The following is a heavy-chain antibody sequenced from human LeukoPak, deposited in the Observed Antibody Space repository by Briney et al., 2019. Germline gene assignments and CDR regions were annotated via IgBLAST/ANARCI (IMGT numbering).Heavy chain of an antibody. V-gene: IGHV3-48*01. CDR2: ISSSSSPI. Sequence: GGSLRLSCAASGFTFSSYTMNWVRQAPGKGLEWVSYISSSSSPIYYADSVKGRFTVSRDNFKNTLYLEVISLTAEDTAVYYCAKDDAWLQFGEWSQGTLVTVSS. D-gene: IGHD3-10*01. J-gene: IGHJ4*02. CDR3: AKDDAWLQFGE. CDR1: GFTFSSYT.